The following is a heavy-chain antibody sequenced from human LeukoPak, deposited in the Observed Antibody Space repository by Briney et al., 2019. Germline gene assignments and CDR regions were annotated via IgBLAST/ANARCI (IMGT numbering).Heavy chain of an antibody. CDR1: GFTLRDYN. CDR2: ISSSSSYI. V-gene: IGHV3-21*01. J-gene: IGHJ5*02. D-gene: IGHD3-16*01. CDR3: ARDGGLANNWFDP. Sequence: GGSLRLSCAASGFTLRDYNMKWVRQAPGKGLEWVSSISSSSSYIYYADSLKGRFTISRDNAKNSLYLQMNSLRAEDTAVYYCARDGGLANNWFDPWGQGTLVTVSS.